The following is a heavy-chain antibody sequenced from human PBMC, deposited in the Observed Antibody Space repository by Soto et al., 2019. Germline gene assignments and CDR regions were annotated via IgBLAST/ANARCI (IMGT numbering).Heavy chain of an antibody. J-gene: IGHJ4*02. CDR3: ARDRSAQSASVVAATLDY. CDR2: ISYDGSNK. D-gene: IGHD2-15*01. CDR1: GFTFSSYA. Sequence: ESVGGVVQPGRSLRLSCAASGFTFSSYAMHWVRQAPGKGLEWVAVISYDGSNKYYADSVKGRFTISRDNSKNTLYLQMNSLRAEDTAVYYCARDRSAQSASVVAATLDYWGQGTLVTVSS. V-gene: IGHV3-30-3*01.